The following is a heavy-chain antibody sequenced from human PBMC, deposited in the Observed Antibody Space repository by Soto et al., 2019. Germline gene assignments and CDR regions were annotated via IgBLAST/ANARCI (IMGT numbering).Heavy chain of an antibody. V-gene: IGHV4-61*01. CDR2: IYYSGGT. CDR3: ARAPGVPCGGDCGGMDV. D-gene: IGHD2-21*02. Sequence: SETLSLTCTVSGGSVSSGCYHWSWIRRSPGNGLEWIAYIYYSGGTNYNPSLKSRVTISVDTSKNQFSLKLTSVTAADTAVYYCARAPGVPCGGDCGGMDVWGQGTTVTVS. CDR1: GGSVSSGCYH. J-gene: IGHJ6*02.